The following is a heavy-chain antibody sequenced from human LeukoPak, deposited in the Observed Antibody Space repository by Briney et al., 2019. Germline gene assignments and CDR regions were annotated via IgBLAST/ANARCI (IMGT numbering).Heavy chain of an antibody. CDR1: GGSISSSSYY. Sequence: SSETLSLTCTVSGGSISSSSYYWGWIRQPPGKGLEWIGSIYCSGSTYYNPSLKSRVTMSVDTSKNQFSLKLSSVTAADTAVYYCARDQGTYGSGSYLSYWGQGTLVTVSS. CDR2: IYCSGST. D-gene: IGHD3-10*01. J-gene: IGHJ4*02. CDR3: ARDQGTYGSGSYLSY. V-gene: IGHV4-39*07.